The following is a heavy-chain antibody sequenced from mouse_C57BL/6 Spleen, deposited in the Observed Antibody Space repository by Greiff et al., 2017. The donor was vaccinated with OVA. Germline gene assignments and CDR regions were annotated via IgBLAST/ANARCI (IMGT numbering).Heavy chain of an antibody. CDR3: ARRGYYGFDY. D-gene: IGHD1-1*02. V-gene: IGHV3-6*01. Sequence: EVHLVESGPGLVKPSQSLSLTCSVTGYSITSGYYWNWIRQFPGNKLEWMGYISYDGSNNYNPSLKNRISITRDTSKNQFFLKLNSVTTEDTATYYCARRGYYGFDYWGQGTTLTVSS. CDR1: GYSITSGYY. J-gene: IGHJ2*01. CDR2: ISYDGSN.